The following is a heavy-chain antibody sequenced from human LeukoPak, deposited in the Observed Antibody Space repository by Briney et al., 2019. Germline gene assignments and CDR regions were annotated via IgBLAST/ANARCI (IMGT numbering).Heavy chain of an antibody. J-gene: IGHJ4*02. D-gene: IGHD2-21*02. CDR1: GGSISSSSYY. CDR2: IYYSGST. V-gene: IGHV4-61*01. Sequence: SETLSLTCTVSGGSISSSSYYWSWIRQPPGKGLEWIGYIYYSGSTNYNPSLKSRLTISVDTSKNQFSLKLSSVTAADTAVYYCARETYCGGDCYSGFDYRGQGTLVTVSS. CDR3: ARETYCGGDCYSGFDY.